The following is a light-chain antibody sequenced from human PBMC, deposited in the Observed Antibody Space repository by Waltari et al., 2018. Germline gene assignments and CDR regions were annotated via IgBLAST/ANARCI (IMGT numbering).Light chain of an antibody. CDR3: QQYNSESYT. J-gene: IGKJ2*01. CDR2: KAY. Sequence: DIQMTQSPSTLAASVGDRITITCRASQNINNWLAWYQQKPGKAPKLRIQKAYTLESGVPSRFSGSGSGTEFTLTVSSLQPDDSATYFCQQYNSESYTFGQGTKLEIK. V-gene: IGKV1-5*03. CDR1: QNINNW.